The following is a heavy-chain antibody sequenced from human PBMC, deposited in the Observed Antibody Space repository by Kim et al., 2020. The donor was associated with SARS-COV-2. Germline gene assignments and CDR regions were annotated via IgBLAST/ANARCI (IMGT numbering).Heavy chain of an antibody. D-gene: IGHD6-19*01. V-gene: IGHV7-4-1*02. Sequence: ASVKVSCKASGYTFTSYAMNWVRQAPGQGLEWMGWINTNTGNPTYAQGFTGRFVFSLDTSVSTAYLQISSLKAEDTAVYYCARASRNGYSSGWYSGNDYWGQGTLVTVSS. CDR3: ARASRNGYSSGWYSGNDY. CDR2: INTNTGNP. CDR1: GYTFTSYA. J-gene: IGHJ4*02.